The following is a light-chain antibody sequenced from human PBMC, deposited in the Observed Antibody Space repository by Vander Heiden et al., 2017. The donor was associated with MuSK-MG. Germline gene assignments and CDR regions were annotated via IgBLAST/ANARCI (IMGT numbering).Light chain of an antibody. CDR3: AAWDDSLRVV. CDR1: SSNIGSNT. V-gene: IGLV1-44*01. J-gene: IGLJ2*01. Sequence: QSVLTQPPSASGTPGQRVTISCSGSSSNIGSNTVNWYQQLPGTAPKLLIYSNNQRPSGVPDRFSGSKSRTSASLAISGLQSEDEADYYCAAWDDSLRVVFGGGTKLTVL. CDR2: SNN.